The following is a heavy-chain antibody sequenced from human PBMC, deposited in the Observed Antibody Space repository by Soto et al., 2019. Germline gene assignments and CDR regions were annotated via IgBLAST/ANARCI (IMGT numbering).Heavy chain of an antibody. Sequence: QVQLQESGPGLVKPSQTLSLTCTVSGGSISSGDYYWSWIRQPPGKGLEWIGYIYYSGSTYYNRSLKSRVTISVDTSKNQFSLKLSSVTAADTAVYYCARGFDFWSGYYRGVDYWGQGTLVTVSS. CDR2: IYYSGST. CDR3: ARGFDFWSGYYRGVDY. D-gene: IGHD3-3*01. V-gene: IGHV4-30-4*01. J-gene: IGHJ4*02. CDR1: GGSISSGDYY.